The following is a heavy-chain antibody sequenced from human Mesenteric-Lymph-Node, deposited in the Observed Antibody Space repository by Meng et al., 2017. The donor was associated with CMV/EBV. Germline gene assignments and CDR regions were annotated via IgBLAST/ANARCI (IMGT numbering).Heavy chain of an antibody. Sequence: GESLKISCAASGFTFSDYYMSWIRQAPGKGLEWVSRLNNDGTNTAYADSVKGRFTISRDNAKNTLYLQMNSLRAEDTAVYYCARPSIGVFSLAFDFWGQGALVTVSS. V-gene: IGHV3-74*01. J-gene: IGHJ3*01. CDR2: LNNDGTNT. D-gene: IGHD3-3*01. CDR1: GFTFSDYY. CDR3: ARPSIGVFSLAFDF.